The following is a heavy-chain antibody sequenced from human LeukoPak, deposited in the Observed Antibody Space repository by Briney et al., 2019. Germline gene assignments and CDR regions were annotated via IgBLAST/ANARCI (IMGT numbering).Heavy chain of an antibody. CDR3: AKVRFGVTARYYFDY. D-gene: IGHD3-10*01. V-gene: IGHV3-48*03. Sequence: PGGSLRLSCAASGFTFSNYEMNWVRQAPGRGLEWVSYISSSVTTIYYADSVKGRFTISRDNSKNTLYLQMNSLRAEDTAVYYCAKVRFGVTARYYFDYWGQGTLVTVSS. CDR2: ISSSVTTI. J-gene: IGHJ4*02. CDR1: GFTFSNYE.